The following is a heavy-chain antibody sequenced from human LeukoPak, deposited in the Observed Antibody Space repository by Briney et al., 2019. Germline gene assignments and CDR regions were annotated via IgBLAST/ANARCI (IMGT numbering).Heavy chain of an antibody. CDR1: GYTFTSYG. J-gene: IGHJ4*02. Sequence: ASVKVSCKASGYTFTSYGISWVRQAPGQGLEWMGWISAYSGNTNYAQKLQGRVTMTTDTSTSTAYMELRSLRSDDTAVYYCARLGHCSSTSCPPDYWGQGTLVTVSS. CDR2: ISAYSGNT. CDR3: ARLGHCSSTSCPPDY. D-gene: IGHD2-2*01. V-gene: IGHV1-18*01.